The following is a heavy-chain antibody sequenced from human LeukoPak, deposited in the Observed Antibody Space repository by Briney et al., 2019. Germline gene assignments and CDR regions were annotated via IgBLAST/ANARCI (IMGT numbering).Heavy chain of an antibody. CDR2: IRSKAYGGTT. CDR1: GFTFGDYA. V-gene: IGHV3-49*03. D-gene: IGHD3-22*01. CDR3: TRGGETNYYYDSSGYYPNY. J-gene: IGHJ4*02. Sequence: GGSLRLSCTASGFTFGDYAMSWFRQAPGKGLEWVGFIRSKAYGGTTEYAASVKGRFTISRDDSKGIAYLQMNSLKTEDTAVYYCTRGGETNYYYDSSGYYPNYWGQGTLVTVSS.